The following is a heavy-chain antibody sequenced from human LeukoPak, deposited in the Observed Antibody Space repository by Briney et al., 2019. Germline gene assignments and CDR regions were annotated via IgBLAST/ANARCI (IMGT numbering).Heavy chain of an antibody. CDR2: IYSGGST. Sequence: GGSLRLSYAASGFTVSSNYMSWVRQAPGKGLEWVSVIYSGGSTYYADSVKGRFTISRDNSKNTLYLQMNSLRAEDTAVYYCARADVFRFDYWGQGTLVTVSS. D-gene: IGHD2-8*01. CDR3: ARADVFRFDY. J-gene: IGHJ4*02. V-gene: IGHV3-66*02. CDR1: GFTVSSNY.